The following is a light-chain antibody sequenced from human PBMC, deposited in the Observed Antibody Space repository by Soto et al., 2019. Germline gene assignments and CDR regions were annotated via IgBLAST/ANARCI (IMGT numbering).Light chain of an antibody. Sequence: QSALTKPASVSGSPGQSITISCTGTSSDVGGYNYVSWYQQHPGKAPKLMIYEVSHRPSGVSNRFSGSKSGNTASLTISGLQDEDEADYYCSSYTSSSTLVFGGGTKPTVL. V-gene: IGLV2-14*01. J-gene: IGLJ3*02. CDR1: SSDVGGYNY. CDR2: EVS. CDR3: SSYTSSSTLV.